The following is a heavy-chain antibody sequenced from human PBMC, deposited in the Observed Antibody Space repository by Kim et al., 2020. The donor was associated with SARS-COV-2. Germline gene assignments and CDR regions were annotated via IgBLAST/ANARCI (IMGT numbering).Heavy chain of an antibody. CDR3: AKGGRNSGFDY. D-gene: IGHD1-26*01. J-gene: IGHJ4*02. V-gene: IGHV3-23*01. Sequence: YYADSVKGRVTISRDKGKNVLYLQMSSLRVEDTAVYYCAKGGRNSGFDYWGQGTQVTVSS.